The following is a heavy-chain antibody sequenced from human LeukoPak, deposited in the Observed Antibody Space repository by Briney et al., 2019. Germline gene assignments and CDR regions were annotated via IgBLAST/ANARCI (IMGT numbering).Heavy chain of an antibody. V-gene: IGHV3-11*06. CDR2: ISSSSSYT. CDR3: ARLVEGYSFPAGFDY. Sequence: GGSLRHSCAASGFTFSDYYMSWIRQAPGKGLEWVSYISSSSSYTNYADSVKGRFTISRDNAKNSLYLQMNSLRAEDTAVYYCARLVEGYSFPAGFDYWGQGTLVTVSS. CDR1: GFTFSDYY. D-gene: IGHD5-18*01. J-gene: IGHJ4*02.